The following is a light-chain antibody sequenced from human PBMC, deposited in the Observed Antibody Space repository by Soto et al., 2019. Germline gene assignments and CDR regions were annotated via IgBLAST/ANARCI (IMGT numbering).Light chain of an antibody. CDR1: QTISTY. CDR3: QKSSSIPYT. CDR2: AAS. J-gene: IGKJ2*01. Sequence: DLQMTQSPSSLSASVGDRVTITCRASQTISTYLNWYQQNPGKAPKLLIYAASNLQNVVPSRFSRSRSGTDFNLTISSLQPEDFATYYCQKSSSIPYTFGQGTKLEIK. V-gene: IGKV1-39*01.